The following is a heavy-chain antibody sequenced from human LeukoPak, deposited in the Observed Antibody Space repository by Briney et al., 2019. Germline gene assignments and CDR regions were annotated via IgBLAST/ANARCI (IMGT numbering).Heavy chain of an antibody. CDR3: ARDEDYYDSSGSYAFDI. D-gene: IGHD3-22*01. V-gene: IGHV4-59*01. CDR1: GGSISSYY. CDR2: IYYSGST. Sequence: ASETLSLTCTVSGGSISSYYWSWIRQPPGKGLEWIGYIYYSGSTNYNPSLKSRVTISLNTSKNQFSLKLSSVTAADTAVYYCARDEDYYDSSGSYAFDIWGQGTMVTVSS. J-gene: IGHJ3*02.